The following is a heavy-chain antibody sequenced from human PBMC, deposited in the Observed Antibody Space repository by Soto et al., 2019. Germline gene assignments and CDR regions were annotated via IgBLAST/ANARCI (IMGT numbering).Heavy chain of an antibody. V-gene: IGHV4-31*11. Sequence: SETLSLTCAVYGGSFSGYYWSWIRQHPGKGLEWIGYIYYSGSTYYNPSLKSRVTISVDTSKNQFSLKLSSVTAADTAVYYCARALTYYDILTGYYRPGEVYGMDVWGQGTTVTVSS. J-gene: IGHJ6*02. CDR2: IYYSGST. CDR3: ARALTYYDILTGYYRPGEVYGMDV. CDR1: GGSFSGYY. D-gene: IGHD3-9*01.